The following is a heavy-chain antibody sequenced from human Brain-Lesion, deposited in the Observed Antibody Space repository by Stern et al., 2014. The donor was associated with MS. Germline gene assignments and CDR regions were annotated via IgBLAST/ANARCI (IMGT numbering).Heavy chain of an antibody. CDR3: ARDITGSSAYFAY. D-gene: IGHD1-14*01. CDR1: GFTFDDYA. CDR2: ISWNSGTI. V-gene: IGHV3-9*01. Sequence: MQLVQSGGDLVQPGRSLRLSCAAFGFTFDDYAMHWVRPGPGKGLEWVAGISWNSGTIGYADSVKGRFTTSRDNAYSSLYLQMNSLRPEDTALYYCARDITGSSAYFAYWGQGTLVTVSS. J-gene: IGHJ4*02.